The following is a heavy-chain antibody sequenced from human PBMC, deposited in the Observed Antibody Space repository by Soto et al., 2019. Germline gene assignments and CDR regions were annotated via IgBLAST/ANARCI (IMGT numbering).Heavy chain of an antibody. J-gene: IGHJ4*02. CDR2: MNPNSGNT. CDR1: GYTFTSYD. Sequence: QVQLVQSGAEVKKPGASVKVSCKASGYTFTSYDINWVRQATGQGLEWMGWMNPNSGNTGYAQKFQGRVTMTRNTSISTAYMELSSLRSEDTAVYYCARARSPVRGVIPIGFDYLGQGTLVTVSS. D-gene: IGHD3-10*02. V-gene: IGHV1-8*01. CDR3: ARARSPVRGVIPIGFDY.